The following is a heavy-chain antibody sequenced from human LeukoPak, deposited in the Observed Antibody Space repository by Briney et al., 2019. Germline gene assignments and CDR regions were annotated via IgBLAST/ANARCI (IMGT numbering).Heavy chain of an antibody. D-gene: IGHD3-10*01. CDR3: ARDPGVTMVRGDDY. Sequence: ASVKVSCKASGYTFTGYYMHWVRQAPGQGLEWMRRINPNSGGTNYAQKFQGRVTMTRDTSISTAYMELSRLRSDDTAVYYCARDPGVTMVRGDDYWGQGTLVTVSS. V-gene: IGHV1-2*06. CDR1: GYTFTGYY. J-gene: IGHJ4*02. CDR2: INPNSGGT.